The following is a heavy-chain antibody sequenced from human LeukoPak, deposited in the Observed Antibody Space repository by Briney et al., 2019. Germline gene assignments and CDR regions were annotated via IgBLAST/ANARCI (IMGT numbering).Heavy chain of an antibody. J-gene: IGHJ4*02. CDR1: GGTFSSYA. V-gene: IGHV1-69*13. CDR2: IIPIFGTA. CDR3: AREDLRIAAPDY. D-gene: IGHD6-13*01. Sequence: SVKVSCKASGGTFSSYAISWVRQAPGQGLEWMGGIIPIFGTANYAQKFQGRVTITADESTSTAYMELSSLRSEDTAVYYCAREDLRIAAPDYWGQGTLVTVSS.